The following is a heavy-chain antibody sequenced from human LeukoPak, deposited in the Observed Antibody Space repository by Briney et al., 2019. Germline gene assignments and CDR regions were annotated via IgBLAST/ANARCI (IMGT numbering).Heavy chain of an antibody. D-gene: IGHD6-19*01. Sequence: SETLSLTCTVSGGSISSYYWSWIRQPAGKGLEWIGRIYTSGSTNYNPSLKSRVTMSVDTSKNQFSLELSSVTAADTAVYYCARDQAVAGTSHFDYWGQGTLVTVSS. CDR3: ARDQAVAGTSHFDY. CDR1: GGSISSYY. J-gene: IGHJ4*02. V-gene: IGHV4-4*07. CDR2: IYTSGST.